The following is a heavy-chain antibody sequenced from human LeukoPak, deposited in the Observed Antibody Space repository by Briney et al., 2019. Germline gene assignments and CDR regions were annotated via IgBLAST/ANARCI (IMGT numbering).Heavy chain of an antibody. D-gene: IGHD3-10*01. CDR1: GESISGFY. CDR2: IYYSGST. J-gene: IGHJ3*02. Sequence: LSETLSLTCTVSGESISGFYWNWIRQPPGKGLEWLGYIYYSGSTNYNPSLKSRVSISIDTSKNQFSLKLSSVTAADTAVYYCARESSDNAFDIWGQGTMVTVAS. CDR3: ARESSDNAFDI. V-gene: IGHV4-59*12.